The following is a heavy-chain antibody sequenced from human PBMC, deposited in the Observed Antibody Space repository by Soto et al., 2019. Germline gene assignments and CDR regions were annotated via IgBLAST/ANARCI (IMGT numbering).Heavy chain of an antibody. Sequence: QVQLQESGPGLVKPSETLSLTCTVSSGSISSYYWSWIRQPPGKGLEWIGYISYSGSTNYNPSLKSRVSISVDTSKNQFSLKLSSVTAADTAVYYCARQGNDSIWGFYRSLDSWGQGALVTVSS. CDR1: SGSISSYY. CDR2: ISYSGST. D-gene: IGHD3-16*02. J-gene: IGHJ4*02. V-gene: IGHV4-59*08. CDR3: ARQGNDSIWGFYRSLDS.